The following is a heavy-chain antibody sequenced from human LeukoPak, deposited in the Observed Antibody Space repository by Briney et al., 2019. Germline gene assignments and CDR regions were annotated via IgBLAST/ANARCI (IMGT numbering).Heavy chain of an antibody. CDR2: ISNTGRAT. CDR1: GFTFSIYS. CDR3: AHQVPPNDEFFDH. Sequence: GGSLRLSCVASGFTFSIYSMHWVRQAPGEGLEWLSGISNTGRATDYADPIKGRFTISRDNSKSTVFLQMNSLRAEDTAEYFCAHQVPPNDEFFDHWGQGTLVTVSS. V-gene: IGHV3-23*01. J-gene: IGHJ5*02.